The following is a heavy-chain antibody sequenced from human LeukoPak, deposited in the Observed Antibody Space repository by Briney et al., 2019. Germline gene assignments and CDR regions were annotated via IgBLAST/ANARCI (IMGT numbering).Heavy chain of an antibody. D-gene: IGHD3-10*01. V-gene: IGHV3-7*03. CDR1: GFTFSSYW. CDR2: IKQDGSEK. J-gene: IGHJ5*02. CDR3: AREGRWFGESNIDP. Sequence: GGSLRLSCAASGFTFSSYWMSWVRQAPGKGLEWVANIKQDGSEKYYVDSVKGRFTISRDNAKNSLYLQMNSLRAEDTAVYYCAREGRWFGESNIDPWGQGTLVTVSS.